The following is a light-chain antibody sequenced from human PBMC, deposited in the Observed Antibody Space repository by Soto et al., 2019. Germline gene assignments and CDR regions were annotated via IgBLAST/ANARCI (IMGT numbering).Light chain of an antibody. CDR2: GAS. V-gene: IGKV1-39*01. J-gene: IGKJ2*01. Sequence: DIQMTQSPSSLSASVGDRVTITCRASQRIRRFLIWYQQKPGKAPKLLIYGASSLQSGVPSRFSGSGSGTDFTLTISSLQPEDFATYYCHQSYSTRVFGQGTKLEIK. CDR3: HQSYSTRV. CDR1: QRIRRF.